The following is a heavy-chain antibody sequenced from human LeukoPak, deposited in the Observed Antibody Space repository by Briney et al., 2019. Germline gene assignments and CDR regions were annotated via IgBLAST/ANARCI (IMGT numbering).Heavy chain of an antibody. CDR3: AKEDYYGSGSYLGY. D-gene: IGHD3-10*01. CDR2: VSSSSSYI. J-gene: IGHJ4*02. V-gene: IGHV3-21*01. Sequence: GGSLRLSCAASGFTFSNYHMNWVRQAPGKGLEWVSSVSSSSSYIYYADSVKGRFTISRDNSKNTVYMQMNSLRVEDTAVYYCAKEDYYGSGSYLGYWGQGTPVTVSS. CDR1: GFTFSNYH.